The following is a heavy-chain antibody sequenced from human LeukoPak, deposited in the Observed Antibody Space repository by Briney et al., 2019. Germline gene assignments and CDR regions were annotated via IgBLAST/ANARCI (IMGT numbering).Heavy chain of an antibody. Sequence: SVKVSCKASGGTFSSYAISWVRQAPGQGLEWMGRIIPILGIANYAQKFQGRVTITADKSTSTAYMELSSLRSEDTAVYYCARDYTVSHLDYWGQGTLGTVSS. CDR2: IIPILGIA. CDR3: ARDYTVSHLDY. V-gene: IGHV1-69*04. J-gene: IGHJ4*02. D-gene: IGHD4-17*01. CDR1: GGTFSSYA.